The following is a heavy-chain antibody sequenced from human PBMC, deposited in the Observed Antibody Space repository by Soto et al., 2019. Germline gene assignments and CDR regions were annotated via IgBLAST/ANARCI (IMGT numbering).Heavy chain of an antibody. Sequence: QVQLVESGGGLVQPGRSLRLSCAASGFTFSSYGMHWVRQAPGKGLEWVAVIIYDGSNKYYVDSVKGRFTISRDNAKNKLYLQMNSLRAEDTAVYYCAKDRVGAGVRGYFANWGQGTLVTVSS. J-gene: IGHJ4*02. CDR1: GFTFSSYG. CDR2: IIYDGSNK. V-gene: IGHV3-30*18. CDR3: AKDRVGAGVRGYFAN. D-gene: IGHD3-10*01.